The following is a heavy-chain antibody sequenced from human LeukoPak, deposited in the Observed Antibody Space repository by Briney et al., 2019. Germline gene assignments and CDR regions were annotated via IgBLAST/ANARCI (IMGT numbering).Heavy chain of an antibody. J-gene: IGHJ4*02. CDR2: IYYSGST. CDR1: GRSISSYY. Sequence: SETLSLTCTVSGRSISSYYWSWIRQPPGKGLAWIGYIYYSGSTNYNPSLKSRVTISVDTSKNQFSLKLSSVTAADTAVYYCARDRSDFWSGYYRFDYWGQGTLVTVSS. CDR3: ARDRSDFWSGYYRFDY. D-gene: IGHD3-3*01. V-gene: IGHV4-59*01.